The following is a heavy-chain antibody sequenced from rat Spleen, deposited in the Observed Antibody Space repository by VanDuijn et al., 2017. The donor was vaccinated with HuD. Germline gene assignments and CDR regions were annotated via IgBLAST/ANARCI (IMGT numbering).Heavy chain of an antibody. Sequence: EVQLVEPGGGVVQPGRSLKLSCTASGFTFSDYAMAWVRQAPKKGLEWVASISYEGSNTYYGDSVKGRFTISRDNAKNTLYLQMNSLRSEDTATYYCGRHGWGYGVMDAWGQGASVTVSS. CDR2: ISYEGSNT. V-gene: IGHV5-22*01. J-gene: IGHJ4*01. CDR3: GRHGWGYGVMDA. D-gene: IGHD4-3*01. CDR1: GFTFSDYA.